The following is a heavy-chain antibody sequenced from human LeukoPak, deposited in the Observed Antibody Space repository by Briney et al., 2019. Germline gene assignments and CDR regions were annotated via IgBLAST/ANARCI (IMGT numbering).Heavy chain of an antibody. D-gene: IGHD3-22*01. V-gene: IGHV3-21*04. CDR2: ISSSSSYI. CDR1: GFTFSSYS. CDR3: AKLYDSSGYWDHFDY. Sequence: GGSLRLSCAASGFTFSSYSMNWVRQAPGKGLEWVSSISSSSSYIYYADSVKGRFTISRDNSKNTLYLQMNSLRAEDTAVYYCAKLYDSSGYWDHFDYWGQGTLVTVSS. J-gene: IGHJ4*02.